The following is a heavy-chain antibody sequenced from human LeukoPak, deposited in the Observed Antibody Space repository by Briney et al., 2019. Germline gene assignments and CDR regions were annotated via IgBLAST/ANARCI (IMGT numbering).Heavy chain of an antibody. J-gene: IGHJ4*02. D-gene: IGHD3-22*01. CDR1: GGSISSGDYY. Sequence: SETLSLTCTVSGGSISSGDYYWSWIRQPPGKGLERIGYIYYSGSTYYNPSLKSRVTISVDTSKNQFSLKLSSVTAADTAVYYCARAPDTYYYDSSGYPYFDYWGQGTLVTVSS. CDR2: IYYSGST. V-gene: IGHV4-30-4*01. CDR3: ARAPDTYYYDSSGYPYFDY.